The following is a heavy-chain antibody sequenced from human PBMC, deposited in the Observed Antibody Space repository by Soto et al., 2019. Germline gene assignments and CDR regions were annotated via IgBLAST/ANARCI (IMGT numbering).Heavy chain of an antibody. CDR2: INTYNGNT. Sequence: QVQLVQSGAEVKKPGASVKVSCKASGHIFTNYGFNWVRQAPGQGLEWMGWINTYNGNTNYAQKLHGRVTMTTDTSTTTAYMELRSLRSDDTAVYYCARDSYGNFDYWGQGTLVTVSS. D-gene: IGHD3-10*01. V-gene: IGHV1-18*01. J-gene: IGHJ4*02. CDR3: ARDSYGNFDY. CDR1: GHIFTNYG.